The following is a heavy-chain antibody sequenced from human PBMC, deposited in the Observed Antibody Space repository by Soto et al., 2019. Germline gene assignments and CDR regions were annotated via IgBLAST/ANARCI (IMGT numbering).Heavy chain of an antibody. Sequence: EVQLLESGGGLVQPGGSLRLSCAASGFTFSSYAMSWVRQAPGKGLEWVSTTSSSGGSTYYADSVKGRFTISRDNSKNTFYLQMSSLGAEDMAVYYCARDGGYGSGSYYSDDWGQGTLVTVSS. CDR2: TSSSGGST. CDR1: GFTFSSYA. V-gene: IGHV3-23*01. J-gene: IGHJ4*02. CDR3: ARDGGYGSGSYYSDD. D-gene: IGHD3-10*01.